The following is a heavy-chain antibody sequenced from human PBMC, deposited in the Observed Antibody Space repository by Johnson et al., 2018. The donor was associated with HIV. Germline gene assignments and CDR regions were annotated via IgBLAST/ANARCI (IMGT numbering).Heavy chain of an antibody. D-gene: IGHD3-16*01. Sequence: VQLVESGGGLVQPGGSLRLSCAASGFSVSSKYMSWVRQAPGKGLEWVSVIYSGGSTFYADSVKGRFTLSRDNSGNTLYLQMNSLRPEDTAVYYCARGVVGVLSNALDLWGQGTMVSVSS. CDR1: GFSVSSKY. J-gene: IGHJ3*01. CDR3: ARGVVGVLSNALDL. CDR2: IYSGGST. V-gene: IGHV3-66*01.